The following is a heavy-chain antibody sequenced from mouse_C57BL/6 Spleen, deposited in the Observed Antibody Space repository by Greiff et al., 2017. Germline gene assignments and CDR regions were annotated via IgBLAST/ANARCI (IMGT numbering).Heavy chain of an antibody. D-gene: IGHD1-1*01. CDR3: ARDYYGSRGYFDV. J-gene: IGHJ1*03. V-gene: IGHV1-52*01. CDR1: GYTFTSYW. CDR2: IDPSDSET. Sequence: VQLQQPGAELVRPGSSVKLSCKASGYTFTSYWMHWVKQRPIQGLEWIGNIDPSDSETHYNQKFKDKATLTVDKSSSTAYMQRSSLTSEDSAVYYCARDYYGSRGYFDVWGTGTTVTVSS.